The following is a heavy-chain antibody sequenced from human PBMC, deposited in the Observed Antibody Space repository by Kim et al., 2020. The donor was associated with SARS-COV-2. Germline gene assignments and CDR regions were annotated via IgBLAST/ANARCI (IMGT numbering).Heavy chain of an antibody. D-gene: IGHD6-13*01. J-gene: IGHJ5*02. CDR3: ARHRYIAAAGTRGAYNWLDP. CDR2: IYPGDSDT. CDR1: GYSFTSYW. V-gene: IGHV5-51*01. Sequence: GESLKISCKGSGYSFTSYWIGWVRQMPGKGLEWMGIIYPGDSDTRYSPSFQGQVTISADKSISTAYLQWSSLKASDTAMYYCARHRYIAAAGTRGAYNWLDPWGQGTLVTVSS.